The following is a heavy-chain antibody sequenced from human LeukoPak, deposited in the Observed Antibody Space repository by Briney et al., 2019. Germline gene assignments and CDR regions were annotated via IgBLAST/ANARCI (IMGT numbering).Heavy chain of an antibody. D-gene: IGHD3-3*01. CDR1: GYTFTSYY. Sequence: ASVKVSCKASGYTFTSYYMHWVRQAPGQGLEWMGIINPSGGSTSYAQKFQGRVTMTRDMSTSTVYMELSSLRSEDTAVYYCARDAFPAIFGVVNPLEYWGQGTLVTVSS. CDR2: INPSGGST. J-gene: IGHJ4*02. V-gene: IGHV1-46*01. CDR3: ARDAFPAIFGVVNPLEY.